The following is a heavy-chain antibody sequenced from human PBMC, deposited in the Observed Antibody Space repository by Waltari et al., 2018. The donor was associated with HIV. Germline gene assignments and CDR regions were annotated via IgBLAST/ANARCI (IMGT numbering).Heavy chain of an antibody. D-gene: IGHD1-26*01. CDR1: DGSITDSSGEYH. Sequence: QLQLQESGPGLVKPAETLSLTCTVSDGSITDSSGEYHWGWIRQTPGKELEWIGNIHYSGNTFYNPSLRGRVTISADKSKNQFSLKLRSVTTADTAVYFCMRHRGYFPPDYWGQGTLVTVSS. CDR2: IHYSGNT. V-gene: IGHV4-39*01. CDR3: MRHRGYFPPDY. J-gene: IGHJ4*02.